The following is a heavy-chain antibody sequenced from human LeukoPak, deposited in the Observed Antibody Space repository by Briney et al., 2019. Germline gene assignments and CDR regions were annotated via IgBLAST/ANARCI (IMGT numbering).Heavy chain of an antibody. CDR2: IYYGGTT. V-gene: IGHV4-39*01. Sequence: SETLSLTCTVSGGSISSSSYYWGWIRQPPGKGLEWIGSIYYGGTTYYNPSLKSRVTISVDTSKNQFSLKLSSVTAADTAVYYCARTPFGNWFDPWGQGTLVTVSS. CDR3: ARTPFGNWFDP. D-gene: IGHD3-10*01. J-gene: IGHJ5*02. CDR1: GGSISSSSYY.